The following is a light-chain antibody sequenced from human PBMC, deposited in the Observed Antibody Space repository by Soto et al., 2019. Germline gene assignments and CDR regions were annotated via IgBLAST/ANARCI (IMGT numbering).Light chain of an antibody. CDR2: GAS. Sequence: EIVITQSPATLSVSPGERATLSCRASQSVSSKLAWFQQKPGQAPRLLIYGASARALGIPDRFSGSGSGTEFSFTVTSLQSEDFAVYYCQQYDQWPITFGQGTRLEIK. V-gene: IGKV3-15*01. CDR1: QSVSSK. CDR3: QQYDQWPIT. J-gene: IGKJ5*01.